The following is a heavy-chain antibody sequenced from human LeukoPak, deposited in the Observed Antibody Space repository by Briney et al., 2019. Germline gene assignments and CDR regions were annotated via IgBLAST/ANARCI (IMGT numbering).Heavy chain of an antibody. CDR1: GYSFTNYW. D-gene: IGHD6-19*01. V-gene: IGHV5-51*01. Sequence: GESLKISCKGSGYSFTNYWIGWVRQLPGKGLEWMGIIYPGDSDTRYPPSFRGHVTISADKSISTAYLQWSSLKASDTAMYYCARSGAVSGYYYFDFWGQGTLVTVSS. J-gene: IGHJ4*02. CDR2: IYPGDSDT. CDR3: ARSGAVSGYYYFDF.